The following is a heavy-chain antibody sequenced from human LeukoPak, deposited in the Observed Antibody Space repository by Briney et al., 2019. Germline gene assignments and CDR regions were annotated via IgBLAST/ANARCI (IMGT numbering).Heavy chain of an antibody. CDR1: GFTFSSYG. CDR2: ISYDGSNK. V-gene: IGHV3-30*18. D-gene: IGHD4-17*01. J-gene: IGHJ4*02. CDR3: AKDGGDYGNY. Sequence: PGRSLRLFCAASGFTFSSYGMHWVRQAPGKGLEWVAVISYDGSNKYYADSVKGRFTISRDNSKNTLYLQLNSLRAEDTAVYYCAKDGGDYGNYWGQGTLVTVSS.